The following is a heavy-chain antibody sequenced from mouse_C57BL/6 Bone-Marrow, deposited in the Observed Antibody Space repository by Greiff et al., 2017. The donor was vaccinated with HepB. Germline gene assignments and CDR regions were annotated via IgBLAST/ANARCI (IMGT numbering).Heavy chain of an antibody. CDR3: ARSDWDPAWFAY. V-gene: IGHV1-26*01. CDR1: GYTFTDYY. D-gene: IGHD4-1*01. J-gene: IGHJ3*01. CDR2: INPNNGGT. Sequence: VQLQQSGPELVKPGASVKISCKASGYTFTDYYMNWVKQSHGKSLEWIGDINPNNGGTSYNQKFKGKATLTVDKSSSTAYMELRSLTSEDSAVYYCARSDWDPAWFAYWGQGTLVTVSA.